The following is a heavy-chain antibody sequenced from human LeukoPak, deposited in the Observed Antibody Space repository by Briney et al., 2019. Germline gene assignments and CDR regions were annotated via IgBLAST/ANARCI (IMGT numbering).Heavy chain of an antibody. CDR1: GGSISSYY. CDR2: IYYSGST. Sequence: SETLSLTCTVSGGSISSYYWSWIRQPPGKGLEWIGYIYYSGSTNYNPSLKSRVTMLVDTSRNQFSLKLSSVTAADTAVYYCARDYGSGPWGQGTLVTVSS. J-gene: IGHJ5*02. V-gene: IGHV4-59*01. CDR3: ARDYGSGP. D-gene: IGHD3-10*01.